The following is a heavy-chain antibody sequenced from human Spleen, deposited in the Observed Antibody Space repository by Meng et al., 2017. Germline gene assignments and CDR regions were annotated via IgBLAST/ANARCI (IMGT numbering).Heavy chain of an antibody. CDR1: GGSISSSNW. D-gene: IGHD3-10*01. J-gene: IGHJ4*02. Sequence: QVTPQETAPGLVKPSGTLPLTCAVSGGSISSSNWWSWVRQTPGKGLEWIGEIYHSGSTQYNPSLKSRVTISVDKSKNRFSLKLSSVTAADTAVYYCARAYGSGTYADYWGQGTLVTVSS. CDR2: IYHSGST. V-gene: IGHV4-4*02. CDR3: ARAYGSGTYADY.